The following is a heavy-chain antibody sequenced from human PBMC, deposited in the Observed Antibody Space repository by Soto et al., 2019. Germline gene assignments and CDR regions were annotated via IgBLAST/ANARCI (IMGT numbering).Heavy chain of an antibody. V-gene: IGHV1-69*12. CDR1: GGTFSSYA. Sequence: QVQLVQSGAEVKKPGSSVKVSCKASGGTFSSYAISWVRQAPGQGLEWMGGIIPIFGTANYAQKFQGRVTITADESTSTAYMELSSLRSDDTAVYYCARGLIVGAEYYFDYWGQGTLVTVSS. CDR3: ARGLIVGAEYYFDY. J-gene: IGHJ4*02. D-gene: IGHD1-26*01. CDR2: IIPIFGTA.